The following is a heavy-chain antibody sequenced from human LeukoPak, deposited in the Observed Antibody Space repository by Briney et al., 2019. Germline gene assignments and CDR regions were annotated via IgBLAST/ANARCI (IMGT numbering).Heavy chain of an antibody. D-gene: IGHD4-23*01. V-gene: IGHV4-38-2*02. CDR3: ARQGRWPPRNFDY. Sequence: SETLSLTCTVSGYSISSGYYWGWIRQPPGKGLEWIGEINHSGSTNYNPSLKSRVTISVDTSKNQFSLKLSSVTAADTAVYYCARQGRWPPRNFDYWGQGTLVTVSS. J-gene: IGHJ4*02. CDR1: GYSISSGYY. CDR2: INHSGST.